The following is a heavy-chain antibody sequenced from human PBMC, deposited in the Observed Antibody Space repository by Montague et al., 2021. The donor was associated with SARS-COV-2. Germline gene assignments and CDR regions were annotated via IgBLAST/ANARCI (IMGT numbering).Heavy chain of an antibody. Sequence: SETLSLTCTVSGGSISSYYWNWIRQSAGKGLEWIGRIYTSGSTNYDPSFKSRVTMSVDTSKNQFSLKLSSVTAADMAVYYCARTVVVPAAMSRYYGMDVWGQGTSVTV. D-gene: IGHD2-2*01. CDR1: GGSISSYY. CDR3: ARTVVVPAAMSRYYGMDV. CDR2: IYTSGST. V-gene: IGHV4-4*07. J-gene: IGHJ6*02.